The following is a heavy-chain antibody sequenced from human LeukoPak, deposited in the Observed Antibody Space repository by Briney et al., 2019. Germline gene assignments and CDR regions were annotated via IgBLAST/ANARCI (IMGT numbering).Heavy chain of an antibody. V-gene: IGHV3-11*01. Sequence: GRSLTLSCAVSGLTLSNYGVSSIRQHPGKGLEWVSYISSSGSTIYYADSVKGRFTISRDNAKNSLYLQMNSLRAEDTAVYYCARGDYGDLDGDYWGQGTLVTVSS. CDR3: ARGDYGDLDGDY. CDR2: ISSSGSTI. D-gene: IGHD4-17*01. J-gene: IGHJ4*02. CDR1: GLTLSNYG.